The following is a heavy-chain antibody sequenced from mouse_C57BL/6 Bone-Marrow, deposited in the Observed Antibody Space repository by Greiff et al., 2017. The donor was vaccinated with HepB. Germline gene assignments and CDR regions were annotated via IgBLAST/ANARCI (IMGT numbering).Heavy chain of an antibody. J-gene: IGHJ4*01. D-gene: IGHD2-3*01. CDR2: IWSDGST. CDR1: GFSLTSYG. V-gene: IGHV2-6-1*01. Sequence: QVQLKESGPGLVAPSQSLSITCTVSGFSLTSYGVHWVRQPPGKGLEWLVVIWSDGSTTYNSALKSRLSISKDNSKSQVFLKMNSPQSDDTAMYYCARHNGYFYYAMDYWGQGTSVTVSS. CDR3: ARHNGYFYYAMDY.